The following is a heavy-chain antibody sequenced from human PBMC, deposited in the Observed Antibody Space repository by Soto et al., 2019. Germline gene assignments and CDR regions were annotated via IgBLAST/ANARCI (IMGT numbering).Heavy chain of an antibody. V-gene: IGHV3-30*18. CDR1: GFTFSNYG. CDR3: AKARVRIVGANSFDY. J-gene: IGHJ4*02. D-gene: IGHD1-26*01. CDR2: ISDDGDKR. Sequence: GESLKISCVGSGFTFSNYGMHWVRQPPGKGLEWVALISDDGDKRYYADSVRDRLIISRDNSKDTLYLQMNSLGPDDTAVYFCAKARVRIVGANSFDYWGQGTPVTVSS.